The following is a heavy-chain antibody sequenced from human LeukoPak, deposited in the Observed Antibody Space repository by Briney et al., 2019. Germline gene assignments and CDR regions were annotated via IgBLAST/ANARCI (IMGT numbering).Heavy chain of an antibody. CDR1: GYTFTSYA. V-gene: IGHV1-3*01. CDR3: ARDSAIWQQLVRGWFDP. J-gene: IGHJ5*02. D-gene: IGHD6-13*01. Sequence: GASVKVSCKASGYTFTSYAMHWVRQAPGQRLEWMGWINAGNGNTEYSQKFQGRVTITRDTSASTAYMELSSLRSEDTAVYYCARDSAIWQQLVRGWFDPWGQGTLVTVSS. CDR2: INAGNGNT.